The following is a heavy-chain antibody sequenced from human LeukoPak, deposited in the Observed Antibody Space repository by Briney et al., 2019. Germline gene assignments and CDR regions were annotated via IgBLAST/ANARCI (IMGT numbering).Heavy chain of an antibody. V-gene: IGHV4-59*11. D-gene: IGHD2-8*01. CDR3: ARVLVAVTKGFDI. CDR1: TDSFSSHY. J-gene: IGHJ3*02. CDR2: IYYIGST. Sequence: PSETLSLTCVVSTDSFSSHYWSWIRQPPGKGLEWIGYIYYIGSTNYNPSLKSRVTISIDTSKNQFSLKLSSVTAADSSVYYCARVLVAVTKGFDIWGQGTMVSVSS.